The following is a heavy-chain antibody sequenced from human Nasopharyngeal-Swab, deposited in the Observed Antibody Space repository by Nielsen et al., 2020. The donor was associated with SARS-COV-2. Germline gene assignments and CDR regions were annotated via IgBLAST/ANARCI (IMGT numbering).Heavy chain of an antibody. D-gene: IGHD4-17*01. J-gene: IGHJ4*02. CDR1: GFTFSGSA. CDR2: IRSEANSYAT. CDR3: TCAPETTTHPAY. V-gene: IGHV3-73*01. Sequence: GESLKISCAASGFTFSGSAMHWVRQASGKGLEWVGRIRSEANSYATAYAASVKGRFTISRDDSKNSLYMQMNSLQTEDTAVYYCTCAPETTTHPAYWGQGTLVTVSS.